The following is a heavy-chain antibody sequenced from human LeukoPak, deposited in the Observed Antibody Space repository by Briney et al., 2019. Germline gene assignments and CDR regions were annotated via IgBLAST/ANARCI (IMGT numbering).Heavy chain of an antibody. V-gene: IGHV3-21*01. Sequence: PGGSLRLSCAASGSTFSSYSMNWVRQAPGKGLEWVSSISSSSSYIYYADSVKGRFTISRDNAKNSLYLQMNSLRAEDTAVYYCARSIVGATPWFDPWGQGTLVTVSS. CDR1: GSTFSSYS. CDR3: ARSIVGATPWFDP. CDR2: ISSSSSYI. D-gene: IGHD1-26*01. J-gene: IGHJ5*02.